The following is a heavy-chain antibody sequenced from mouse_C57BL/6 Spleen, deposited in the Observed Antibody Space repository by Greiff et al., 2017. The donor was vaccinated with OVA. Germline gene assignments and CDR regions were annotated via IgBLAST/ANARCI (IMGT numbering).Heavy chain of an antibody. J-gene: IGHJ1*03. V-gene: IGHV2-2*01. D-gene: IGHD4-1*01. CDR2: IWSGGST. Sequence: VQLQESGPGLVQPSQSLSITCTVSGFSLTSYGVHWVRQSPGKGLEWLGVIWSGGSTDYNAAFISRLSIRKDNSKSQVFFKMNSLQDDDTAIYYCARTGPYWYFDVWGTGTTVTVSS. CDR3: ARTGPYWYFDV. CDR1: GFSLTSYG.